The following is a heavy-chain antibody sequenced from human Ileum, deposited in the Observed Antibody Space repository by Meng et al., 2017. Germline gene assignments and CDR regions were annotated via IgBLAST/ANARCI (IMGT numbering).Heavy chain of an antibody. CDR2: IYYGGSP. CDR1: SGSFTNNNYY. J-gene: IGHJ4*02. CDR3: ARERRHYYGSGSFDY. Sequence: QLRLQESGPGLVKPSETLSLTCRVSSGSFTNNNYYWVWIRRPPGKGLEWIGSIYYGGSPFYNPSLRSRVTISVDTSKDQFSLKLTSVTAADTAVYYCARERRHYYGSGSFDYWGQGILVTVSS. V-gene: IGHV4-39*07. D-gene: IGHD3-10*01.